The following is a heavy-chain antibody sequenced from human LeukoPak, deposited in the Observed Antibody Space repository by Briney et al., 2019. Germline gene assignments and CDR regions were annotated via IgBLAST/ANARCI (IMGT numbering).Heavy chain of an antibody. CDR2: TYYRSTWYN. Sequence: SGPGLVKPSQTLSLTCAISGDSVSSNSDAWNWIRQSPSRGLEWLGRTYYRSTWYNDYAVSVRGRITVNPDTSKNQFSLHLNSVTPEDTAVYYCARRLTQYDCFDPWGQGILVTVSS. V-gene: IGHV6-1*01. J-gene: IGHJ5*02. CDR3: ARRLTQYDCFDP. CDR1: GDSVSSNSDA. D-gene: IGHD2-2*01.